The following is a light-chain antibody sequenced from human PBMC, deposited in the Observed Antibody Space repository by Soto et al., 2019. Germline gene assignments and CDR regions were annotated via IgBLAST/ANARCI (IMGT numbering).Light chain of an antibody. J-gene: IGLJ2*01. CDR3: GTWDRSLSAGV. V-gene: IGLV1-51*01. CDR2: DNN. CDR1: TSNIGNNY. Sequence: QSVLTQPPSVSAAPGQKVTISCSGSTSNIGNNYVSWYQQLPGTAPKLLIYDNNKRPSGIPARFSGSKSGTSATLGITGLQTGDEADDYGGTWDRSLSAGVFGGGTKVTVL.